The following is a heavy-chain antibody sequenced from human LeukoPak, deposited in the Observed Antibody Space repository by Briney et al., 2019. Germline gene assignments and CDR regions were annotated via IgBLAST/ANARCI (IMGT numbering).Heavy chain of an antibody. J-gene: IGHJ4*02. Sequence: ASVKVSCRASGYTFTIYGISWVRQAPGQGLEWMGWISAYNGNTNYAQKLQGRVTMTTDTSTSTAYMELRSLRSDDTAVYYCARDVRYCSGGSCYIRTDYWGQGTLVTVSS. D-gene: IGHD2-15*01. V-gene: IGHV1-18*01. CDR2: ISAYNGNT. CDR1: GYTFTIYG. CDR3: ARDVRYCSGGSCYIRTDY.